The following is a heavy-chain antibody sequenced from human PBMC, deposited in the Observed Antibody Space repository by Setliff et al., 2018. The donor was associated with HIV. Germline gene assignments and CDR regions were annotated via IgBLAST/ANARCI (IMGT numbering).Heavy chain of an antibody. CDR3: ARHRDGGTYPLDY. Sequence: SETLSLTCTVSGGSINTYYWSWIRQPAGKGLEWIGRFYASGSTNYNPSLESRVTISLDTSKNRFSLQLTSVTAADTAVYYCARHRDGGTYPLDYWGQGTLVTVSS. D-gene: IGHD1-26*01. CDR1: GGSINTYY. CDR2: FYASGST. V-gene: IGHV4-4*07. J-gene: IGHJ4*02.